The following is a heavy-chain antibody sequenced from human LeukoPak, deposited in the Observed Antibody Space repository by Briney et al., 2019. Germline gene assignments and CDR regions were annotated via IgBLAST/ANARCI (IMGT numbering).Heavy chain of an antibody. CDR1: GDSITSDNTH. J-gene: IGHJ3*02. V-gene: IGHV4-61*02. CDR2: IYSSGNT. CDR3: ARAIAAAPERAFDI. D-gene: IGHD6-13*01. Sequence: SETLSLTCNVSGDSITSDNTHWNWIRQPAGKGLEWIGRIYSSGNTNYDPSFKSRVTMSVDTSKSQFSLKMTSVTAADTAVYYCARAIAAAPERAFDIWGQGTMVTVSS.